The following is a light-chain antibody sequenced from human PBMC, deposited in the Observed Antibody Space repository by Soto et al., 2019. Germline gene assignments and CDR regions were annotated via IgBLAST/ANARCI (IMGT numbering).Light chain of an antibody. CDR1: QSVDTN. CDR2: SAS. Sequence: EVVMTQSPATLSVSPGDRATLSCRASQSVDTNVAWYQQKPGQAPRLLVHSASTRATGIPARFTGIGSGTDFTLTISGLQSDDFAVYYCQQYYSWPPYTFGQGTKLQIK. J-gene: IGKJ2*01. V-gene: IGKV3-15*01. CDR3: QQYYSWPPYT.